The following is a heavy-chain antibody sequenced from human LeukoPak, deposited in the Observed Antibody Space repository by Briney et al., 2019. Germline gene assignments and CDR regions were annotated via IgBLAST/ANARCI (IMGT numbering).Heavy chain of an antibody. CDR3: ATASPRGFLEWLSPFVDYMDV. J-gene: IGHJ6*03. CDR2: FDPEDGET. CDR1: GYTLTELS. V-gene: IGHV1-24*01. D-gene: IGHD3-3*01. Sequence: ASVKVSCKFSGYTLTELSMHWVRQAPGKGLEWMGGFDPEDGETIYAQKFQGRVTMTEDTSTDTAYMELSSLRSEDTAVYYCATASPRGFLEWLSPFVDYMDVWGKGTTVTVSS.